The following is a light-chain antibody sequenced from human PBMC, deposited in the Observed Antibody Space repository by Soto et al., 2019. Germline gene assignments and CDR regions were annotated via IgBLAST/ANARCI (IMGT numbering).Light chain of an antibody. J-gene: IGLJ2*01. CDR2: DVS. V-gene: IGLV2-14*01. Sequence: QSALTQPASVSGSPGQSITISCTGTSSDVGGFIFVSWYQQHPGRAPKLMIYDVSNRPSGVSNRFSGSKSGNTASLTISGLQADDDADYYCTSFTNTSPVVFGGGTQLTVL. CDR1: SSDVGGFIF. CDR3: TSFTNTSPVV.